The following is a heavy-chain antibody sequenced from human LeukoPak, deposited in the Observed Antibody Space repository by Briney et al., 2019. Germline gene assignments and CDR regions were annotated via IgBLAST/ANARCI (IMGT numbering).Heavy chain of an antibody. CDR2: ISAYNGNT. J-gene: IGHJ4*02. CDR1: GYTFTSYG. D-gene: IGHD3-3*01. V-gene: IGHV1-18*01. CDR3: ASPNTYYDFWSGLFDY. Sequence: AVKVSCKASGYTFTSYGISWVRQAPGQGLEWMGWISAYNGNTNYAQKLQGRVTMTTDTSTSTTYMELRSLRSDDTAVYYCASPNTYYDFWSGLFDYWGQGTLVTVSS.